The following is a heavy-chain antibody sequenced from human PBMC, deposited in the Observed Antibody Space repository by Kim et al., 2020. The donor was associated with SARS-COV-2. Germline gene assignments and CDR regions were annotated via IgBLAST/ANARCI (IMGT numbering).Heavy chain of an antibody. CDR1: GFTFSSYG. CDR2: ISYDGSNK. CDR3: TTSPVVTPPAYAFDI. D-gene: IGHD2-21*02. V-gene: IGHV3-30*03. Sequence: GGSLRLSCAASGFTFSSYGMHWVRQAPGKGLEWVAVISYDGSNKYYADSVKGRFTISRDNSKNTLYLQMNSLRAEDTAVYYCTTSPVVTPPAYAFDIWGQGTMVTVSS. J-gene: IGHJ3*02.